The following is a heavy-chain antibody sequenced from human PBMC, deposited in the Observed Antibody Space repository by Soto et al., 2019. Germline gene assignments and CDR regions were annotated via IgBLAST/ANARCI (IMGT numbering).Heavy chain of an antibody. CDR3: ARDGGVSSSALT. D-gene: IGHD3-16*01. CDR2: ISYDGSNK. V-gene: IGHV3-30-3*01. CDR1: GFSFASFA. J-gene: IGHJ5*02. Sequence: PGGSLRLSCTTSGFSFASFAMTWVRQAPGKGLEWVAVISYDGSNKYYADSVKGRFTISRDNSKNTLYLQMNSLRAEDTAVYYCARDGGVSSSALTWGQGTLVTVSS.